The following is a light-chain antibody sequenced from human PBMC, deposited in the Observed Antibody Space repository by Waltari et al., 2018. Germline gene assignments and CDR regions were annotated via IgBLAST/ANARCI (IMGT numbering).Light chain of an antibody. Sequence: DIQMNQSPSSLSASVGARVTVTCRTSQSIDRHRTWYQQKPGKAPKVLIYGAYILQRGVPSRLSGRGSGTDCTLTINSLQPEDFATDYCQQSDSTPLSVGGGTKVEIK. J-gene: IGKJ4*01. CDR1: QSIDRH. CDR3: QQSDSTPLS. V-gene: IGKV1-39*01. CDR2: GAY.